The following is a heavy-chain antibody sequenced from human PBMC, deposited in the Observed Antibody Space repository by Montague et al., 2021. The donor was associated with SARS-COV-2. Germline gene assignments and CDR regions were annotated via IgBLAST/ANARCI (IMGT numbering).Heavy chain of an antibody. Sequence: SLRLSCPASGFTFSSFWMSWVRQAPGKGLEWVANIKQDGSEKYYXDSVKGRFTISRDNAENSLYLQMNILRAEDTAVYYCAREGLYYDFWNHYYTKAFDYWGQGTLVTVSS. CDR2: IKQDGSEK. CDR1: GFTFSSFW. V-gene: IGHV3-7*01. D-gene: IGHD3-3*01. J-gene: IGHJ4*02. CDR3: AREGLYYDFWNHYYTKAFDY.